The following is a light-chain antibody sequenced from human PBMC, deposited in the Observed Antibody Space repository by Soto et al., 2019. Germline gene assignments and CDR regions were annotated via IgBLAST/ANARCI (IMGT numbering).Light chain of an antibody. J-gene: IGLJ2*01. V-gene: IGLV2-23*02. CDR3: CSYAGIYTWV. Sequence: QSALTQPASVSGSPGQSITISCTGTSSDVGSYNLVSWYQQHPGKAPKVMIFEVSKRPSGVSNRFSGSKSGNTASLTISGLQAEDEADYYCCSYAGIYTWVFGGGTKVTVL. CDR1: SSDVGSYNL. CDR2: EVS.